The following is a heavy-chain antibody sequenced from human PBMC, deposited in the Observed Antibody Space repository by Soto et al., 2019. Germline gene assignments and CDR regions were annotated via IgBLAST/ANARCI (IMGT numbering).Heavy chain of an antibody. Sequence: SETLSLTCAVSGGSISSSNWWSWVRQPPGKGLEWIGEIYHSGSTNYNPSLKSRVTISVDKSKNQFSLKLSSVTAADTAVYYCETRGPPYSGYYWGQGTLVTVSS. CDR1: GGSISSSNW. V-gene: IGHV4-4*02. CDR3: ETRGPPYSGYY. D-gene: IGHD1-26*01. J-gene: IGHJ4*02. CDR2: IYHSGST.